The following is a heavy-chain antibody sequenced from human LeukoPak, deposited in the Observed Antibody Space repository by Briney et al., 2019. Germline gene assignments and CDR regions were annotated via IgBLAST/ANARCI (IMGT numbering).Heavy chain of an antibody. Sequence: GGSLRLSCAASGFTFSDYYMSWIRQAPGKGLEWVSYISSSGSTIYYADSVKGRFTISRDNAKNSLYLQMNSLRAEDTAVYYCARDNYIAAAGTRFDYWGQGTLVTVSS. J-gene: IGHJ4*02. V-gene: IGHV3-11*04. CDR2: ISSSGSTI. D-gene: IGHD6-13*01. CDR3: ARDNYIAAAGTRFDY. CDR1: GFTFSDYY.